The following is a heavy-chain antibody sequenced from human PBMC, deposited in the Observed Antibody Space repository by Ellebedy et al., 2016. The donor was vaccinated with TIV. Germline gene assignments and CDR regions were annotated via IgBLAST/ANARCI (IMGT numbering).Heavy chain of an antibody. CDR3: AREVIAAAGIQPNFDY. CDR1: GYTFTSYA. V-gene: IGHV1-3*04. CDR2: INTGNGNT. J-gene: IGHJ4*02. D-gene: IGHD6-13*01. Sequence: ASVKVSCKASGYTFTSYAMHWVRLAPGQRLEWMGWINTGNGNTKYSQRFQGRVTITRDTSASTAYMELSSLRSEDTAVYYCAREVIAAAGIQPNFDYWGQGTLVTVSS.